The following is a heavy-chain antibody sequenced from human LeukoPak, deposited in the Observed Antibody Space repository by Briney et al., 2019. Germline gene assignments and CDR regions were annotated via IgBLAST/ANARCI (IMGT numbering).Heavy chain of an antibody. Sequence: PSETLSLTCTVSGGSISNSSYYWGWIRQPPGKGLEWIGSIYYSGSTYYNPSLKSRVTISVDTSKNQFSLKLSSVTAADTAVYYCARPAHYDFWSGYLQPLDYWGQGTLVTVSS. D-gene: IGHD3-3*01. CDR2: IYYSGST. CDR3: ARPAHYDFWSGYLQPLDY. J-gene: IGHJ4*02. V-gene: IGHV4-39*01. CDR1: GGSISNSSYY.